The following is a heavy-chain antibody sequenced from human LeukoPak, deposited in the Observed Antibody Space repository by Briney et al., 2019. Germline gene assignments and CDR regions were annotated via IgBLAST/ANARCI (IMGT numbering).Heavy chain of an antibody. Sequence: SVKVSCTASGGTFSSYAISWVRQAPGQGLEGMGGNIPIFGTANYAQKFQGRVTITADKSTSTAYMELSSLRSEDTAVYYCARVNLGRYCSGGSCSYYFDYWGQGTLVTVSS. CDR2: NIPIFGTA. V-gene: IGHV1-69*06. CDR3: ARVNLGRYCSGGSCSYYFDY. J-gene: IGHJ4*02. D-gene: IGHD2-15*01. CDR1: GGTFSSYA.